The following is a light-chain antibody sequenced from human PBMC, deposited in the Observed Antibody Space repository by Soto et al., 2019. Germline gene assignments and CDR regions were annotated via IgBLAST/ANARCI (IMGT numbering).Light chain of an antibody. V-gene: IGKV3-15*01. CDR2: GAS. Sequence: EIVMTQYAATLSVSPGERVTLSCRASQSVGNNLAWYQQKPGQAPRLLIHGASTRHSGIPGRFSGSGSGTEFTLTISSLQSEDFAVYYCQQHDICPRTFDQGTKVDIK. CDR3: QQHDICPRT. J-gene: IGKJ1*01. CDR1: QSVGNN.